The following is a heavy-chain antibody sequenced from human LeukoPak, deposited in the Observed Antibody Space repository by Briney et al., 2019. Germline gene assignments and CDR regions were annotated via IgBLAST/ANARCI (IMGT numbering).Heavy chain of an antibody. V-gene: IGHV4-31*03. CDR1: GVSISSGVYY. CDR3: ARVTRVPMVRRLNGFDP. J-gene: IGHJ5*02. D-gene: IGHD3-10*01. CDR2: IYHSEST. Sequence: SQTLSLTCTVSGVSISSGVYYWSWIRPHPGEGLGWVGYIYHSESTYYNPSLKSRVTLSVDTSKNQFSLTLSSVTAAHTAVYYCARVTRVPMVRRLNGFDPWGQGTLVTVSS.